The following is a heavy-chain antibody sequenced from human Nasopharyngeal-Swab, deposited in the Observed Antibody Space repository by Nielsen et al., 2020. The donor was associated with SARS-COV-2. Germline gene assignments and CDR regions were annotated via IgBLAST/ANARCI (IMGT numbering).Heavy chain of an antibody. V-gene: IGHV1-8*01. Sequence: ASVKVSCKASGYTFTSYDINWVRQATGQGLEWMGWMNPNSGNTGYAQKFQGRVTVTRNTSISTAYMELSSLRSEDTPVYYCARLSNYDFWSGYYAYMDIWGKGTTVTVSS. CDR2: MNPNSGNT. D-gene: IGHD3-3*01. J-gene: IGHJ6*03. CDR3: ARLSNYDFWSGYYAYMDI. CDR1: GYTFTSYD.